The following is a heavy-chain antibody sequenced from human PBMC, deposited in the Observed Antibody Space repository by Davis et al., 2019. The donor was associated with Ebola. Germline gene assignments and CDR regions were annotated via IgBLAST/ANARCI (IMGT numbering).Heavy chain of an antibody. Sequence: PSETLSLTCAVSGYSISSGYYWGWIRQPPGKGLEWIGSIYHSGSTYYNPSLKSRVTISVDTSKKQFSLKLSSVTAADTAVYYCARDREDIVVVVAAIHDWFDPWGQGTLVTVSS. J-gene: IGHJ5*02. V-gene: IGHV4-38-2*02. CDR3: ARDREDIVVVVAAIHDWFDP. D-gene: IGHD2-15*01. CDR2: IYHSGST. CDR1: GYSISSGYY.